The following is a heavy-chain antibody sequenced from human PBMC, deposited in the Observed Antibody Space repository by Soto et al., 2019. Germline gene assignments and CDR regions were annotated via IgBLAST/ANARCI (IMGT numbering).Heavy chain of an antibody. CDR3: ARGPGADKLDC. J-gene: IGHJ4*02. CDR1: GGSVSSRGYC. Sequence: QVPLQESGPGLVEPSQTLSLTCTVSGGSVSSRGYCWSWLRQSPGEGLEWIGQIYNGGSTYSNPSLRDRANISVDTIKNQFSLKLSSVSGADTAVYYCARGPGADKLDCWGQGTLVTVSS. CDR2: IYNGGST. V-gene: IGHV4-30-4*01.